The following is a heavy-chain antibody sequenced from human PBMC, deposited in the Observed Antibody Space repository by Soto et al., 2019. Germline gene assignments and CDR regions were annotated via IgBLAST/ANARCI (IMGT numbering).Heavy chain of an antibody. J-gene: IGHJ4*02. Sequence: EVQLVQSGAEVKKPGESLKISCKGSGYSFTSYWIGWVRQMPGKGLEWMGIIYPGDSDTRYSPSFQGQVTISADKSISTAYLQWSSRKSSDTAMYDCATELSLGDETTPHPHWGQGTLVTVSS. CDR3: ATELSLGDETTPHPH. V-gene: IGHV5-51*03. CDR2: IYPGDSDT. CDR1: GYSFTSYW. D-gene: IGHD2-21*02.